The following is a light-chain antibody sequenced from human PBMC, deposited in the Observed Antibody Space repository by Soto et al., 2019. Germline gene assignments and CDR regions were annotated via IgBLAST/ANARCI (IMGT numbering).Light chain of an antibody. CDR1: QSVSNNY. J-gene: IGKJ1*01. Sequence: EIVLTQSPGTLSLSPGERATLPCRASQSVSNNYLAWYQQKPGQAPRLLIYSASNRATGIPDRFSCSGSGTDFTLTISRLEPEDFAVYYCQQYGSSGTFGPGTKVDIK. CDR2: SAS. V-gene: IGKV3-20*01. CDR3: QQYGSSGT.